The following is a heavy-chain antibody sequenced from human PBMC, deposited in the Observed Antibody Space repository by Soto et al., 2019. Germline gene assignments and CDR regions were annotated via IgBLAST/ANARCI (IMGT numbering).Heavy chain of an antibody. CDR2: IYYSGST. J-gene: IGHJ2*01. V-gene: IGHV4-39*01. CDR3: ARTKECSSTSCYGYWYFDL. CDR1: GGSISSSSYY. Sequence: QLQLQESGPGLVKPSETLSLTCTVSGGSISSSSYYWGWIRQPPGKGLEWIGSIYYSGSTYYNPSLKSRVTISVDTSKNQFSLKLSSVTAADTAVYYCARTKECSSTSCYGYWYFDLWGRGTLVTVSS. D-gene: IGHD2-2*01.